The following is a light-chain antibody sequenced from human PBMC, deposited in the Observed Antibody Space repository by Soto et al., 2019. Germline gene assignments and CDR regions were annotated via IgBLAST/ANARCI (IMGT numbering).Light chain of an antibody. CDR1: QGIGFY. J-gene: IGKJ3*01. CDR2: AAS. Sequence: IQLTQSPSSMSASVGDRVTISRRASQGIGFYLAWYQQKPGNAPKLLIYAASTLQSGVPSRFSGSGSGTNFTLTISSLQPEDFATYHCQPVTSHPPLTFRPGTQVNIK. V-gene: IGKV1-9*01. CDR3: QPVTSHPPLT.